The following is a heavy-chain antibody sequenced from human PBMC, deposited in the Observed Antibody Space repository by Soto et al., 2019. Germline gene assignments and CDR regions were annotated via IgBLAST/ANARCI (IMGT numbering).Heavy chain of an antibody. D-gene: IGHD4-17*01. CDR3: ARELRPANDKRGAYYYYGMDV. CDR2: IWYDGSNK. CDR1: GFTFSSYG. J-gene: IGHJ6*02. Sequence: QVQLVESGGGVVQPGRSLRLSCAASGFTFSSYGMHWVRQAPGKGLEWVAVIWYDGSNKYYADSVKGRFTISRDNSKNTLYLQMNSLRAEDTAVYYCARELRPANDKRGAYYYYGMDVWGQGTTVTVSS. V-gene: IGHV3-33*01.